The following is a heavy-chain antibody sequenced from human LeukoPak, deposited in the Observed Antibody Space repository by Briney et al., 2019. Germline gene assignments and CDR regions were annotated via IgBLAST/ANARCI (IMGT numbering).Heavy chain of an antibody. J-gene: IGHJ4*02. CDR1: GFTFSSYE. Sequence: GGSLRLSCAASGFTFSSYEMNWVRQAPGQGLEWVSYISSSGSTIYYADSVKGRFTLSRDNAKNSLYLQMNSLRAEDTAVYYCAKWLRFWTAIDYWGQGTLVTVSS. D-gene: IGHD5-12*01. CDR3: AKWLRFWTAIDY. V-gene: IGHV3-48*03. CDR2: ISSSGSTI.